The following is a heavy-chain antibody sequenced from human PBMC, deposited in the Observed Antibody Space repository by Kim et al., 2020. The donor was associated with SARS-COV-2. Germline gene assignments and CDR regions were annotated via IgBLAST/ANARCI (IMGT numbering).Heavy chain of an antibody. CDR2: INHSGST. V-gene: IGHV4-34*01. CDR1: GGSFSGYY. Sequence: SETLSLTCAVYGGSFSGYYWSWIRQPPGKGLEWIGEINHSGSTNYNPSLKSRVTISVDTSKNQFSLKLSSVTAADTAVYYCARGQGDYWGQGTLVTVSS. CDR3: ARGQGDY. J-gene: IGHJ4*02.